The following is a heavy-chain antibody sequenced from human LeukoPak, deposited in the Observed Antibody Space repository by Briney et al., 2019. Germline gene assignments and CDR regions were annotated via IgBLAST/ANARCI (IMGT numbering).Heavy chain of an antibody. CDR3: ATYSHWVAGDV. V-gene: IGHV3-7*01. Sequence: GGSLRLSCATSGFTFSKSWMSWVRQAPGKGLEWVANMNEDGSEKDYVDSVKGRFTISRDNARKSLYLQMSSLRAEDTAVYYCATYSHWVAGDVWGQGTTVTVSS. CDR2: MNEDGSEK. J-gene: IGHJ6*02. D-gene: IGHD3-16*01. CDR1: GFTFSKSW.